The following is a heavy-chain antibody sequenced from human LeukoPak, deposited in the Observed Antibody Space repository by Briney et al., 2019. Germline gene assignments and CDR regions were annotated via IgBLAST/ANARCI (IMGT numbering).Heavy chain of an antibody. CDR1: GFTFSSYW. Sequence: GGSLRLSCAASGFTFSSYWMSWVRQTPGKGLEWVANIKRDGSEKYYVDSVKGRFTISRDNAKNSLYLQMNSLRAEDTAVYYCARRTWRDYYDSSGYPFDYWGQGTLVTVSS. CDR2: IKRDGSEK. V-gene: IGHV3-7*01. CDR3: ARRTWRDYYDSSGYPFDY. J-gene: IGHJ4*02. D-gene: IGHD3-22*01.